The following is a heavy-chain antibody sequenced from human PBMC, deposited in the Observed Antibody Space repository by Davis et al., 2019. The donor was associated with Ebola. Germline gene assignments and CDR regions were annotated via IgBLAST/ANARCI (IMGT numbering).Heavy chain of an antibody. CDR1: GFTFSGYG. V-gene: IGHV3-30*18. D-gene: IGHD6-13*01. J-gene: IGHJ4*02. CDR2: KSYDGFNE. Sequence: GESLKISCAASGFTFSGYGMHWVRQAPGKGLEWVAVKSYDGFNEYYADSVKDRFTISRDNSKNTLSLQMSSLAAEDTAVYYCAKDLESYTSSWFGGIDFWGQGTLVTVSS. CDR3: AKDLESYTSSWFGGIDF.